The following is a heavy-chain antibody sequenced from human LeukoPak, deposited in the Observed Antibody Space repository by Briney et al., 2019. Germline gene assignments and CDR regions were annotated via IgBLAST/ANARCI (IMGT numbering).Heavy chain of an antibody. CDR1: GGSFSGYY. CDR3: ASRLRYFDWSPTRY. D-gene: IGHD3-9*01. CDR2: INHSGST. J-gene: IGHJ4*02. V-gene: IGHV4-34*01. Sequence: SETLSLTCAVYGGSFSGYYWSWIRQPPGKGLEWIGEINHSGSTNYNPSLKSRVTISVDTSKNQFSLKLSSVTAADTAVYYCASRLRYFDWSPTRYWGQGTLVTVSS.